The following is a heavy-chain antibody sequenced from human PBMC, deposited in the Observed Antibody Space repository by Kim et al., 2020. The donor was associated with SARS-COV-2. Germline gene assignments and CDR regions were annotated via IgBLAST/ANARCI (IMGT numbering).Heavy chain of an antibody. CDR2: IYYSGST. V-gene: IGHV4-59*13. J-gene: IGHJ4*01. Sequence: SETLSLTCTVSNGSISGYYWSWIRQPPGKGLEWIGYIYYSGSTDYNPSLNSRVTISVDRSKNQFSLKLSSVTAADTAVYYCARVSGMGGTYYYYFDYWG. CDR1: NGSISGYY. CDR3: ARVSGMGGTYYYYFDY. D-gene: IGHD1-26*01.